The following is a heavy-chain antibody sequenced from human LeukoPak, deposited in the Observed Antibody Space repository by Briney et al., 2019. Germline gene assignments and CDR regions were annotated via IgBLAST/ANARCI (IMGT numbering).Heavy chain of an antibody. CDR1: GYTFTGYY. J-gene: IGHJ2*01. Sequence: ASVKVSCKASGYTFTGYYMHWVRQAPGQGLEWMGWINPNSGGTNYAQKFQGRVTMTRDTSISTAYMELSRLRSDDTAVYYCASCSSTSSSHYWYFDLGARAPLVIFPS. V-gene: IGHV1-2*02. D-gene: IGHD2-2*01. CDR2: INPNSGGT. CDR3: ASCSSTSSSHYWYFDL.